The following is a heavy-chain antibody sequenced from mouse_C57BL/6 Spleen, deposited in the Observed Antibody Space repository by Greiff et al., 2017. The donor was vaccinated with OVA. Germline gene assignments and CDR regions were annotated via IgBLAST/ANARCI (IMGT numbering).Heavy chain of an antibody. Sequence: QVQLQQSGPELVKPGASVRLSCKASGYTFTSFDINWVKQRPGQGLEWIGWSYPRDGGSKSNEKFTVKATLTVDTSSSTAYMELHSLTSEDSAVYFCAGYDDAPFADWGQGTLVTVSA. D-gene: IGHD2-2*01. CDR1: GYTFTSFD. J-gene: IGHJ3*01. CDR3: AGYDDAPFAD. CDR2: SYPRDGGS. V-gene: IGHV1-85*01.